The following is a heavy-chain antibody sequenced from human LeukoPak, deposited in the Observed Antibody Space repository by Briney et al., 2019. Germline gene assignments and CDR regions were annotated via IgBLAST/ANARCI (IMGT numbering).Heavy chain of an antibody. CDR3: AKTNYYDTTDDKPYTTHFDY. D-gene: IGHD3-22*01. J-gene: IGHJ4*02. CDR1: GFTFSSYW. Sequence: GGSLRLSCAASGFTFSSYWMSWVRQAPGKGLEWVANIKQDGSEKYYVDSVKGRFTISRDNAKISLYLQMDSLRAEDTAMYYCAKTNYYDTTDDKPYTTHFDYWGQGALVTVSS. CDR2: IKQDGSEK. V-gene: IGHV3-7*03.